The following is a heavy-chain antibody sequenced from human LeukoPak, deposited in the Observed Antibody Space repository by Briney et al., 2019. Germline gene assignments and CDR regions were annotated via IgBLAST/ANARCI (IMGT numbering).Heavy chain of an antibody. CDR2: ISVNNDNP. CDR1: GYTFTNFG. V-gene: IGHV1-18*01. Sequence: ASVRVSSKTSGYTFTNFGINWVPQAPGQGLEWMGWISVNNDNPNYGQKFQGRFTVTTDSSTSTAYMELRNLTFDDTAVYYCARDGTSADDYWGQGTLVTVSS. D-gene: IGHD1-26*01. J-gene: IGHJ4*02. CDR3: ARDGTSADDY.